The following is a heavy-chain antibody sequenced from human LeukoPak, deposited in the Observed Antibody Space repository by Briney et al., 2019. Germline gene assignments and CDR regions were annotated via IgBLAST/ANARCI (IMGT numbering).Heavy chain of an antibody. Sequence: GGSLRLSCAASGFTFSNYRMNWVRQAPGKGLEWVANIKQDGSEKYFVDSVKGRFTISRDNAKNSLYLQMNSLRAEDTAVYYCARVYLKYFDYWGQGTLVTVSS. CDR3: ARVYLKYFDY. J-gene: IGHJ4*02. CDR1: GFTFSNYR. CDR2: IKQDGSEK. V-gene: IGHV3-7*01. D-gene: IGHD2-2*02.